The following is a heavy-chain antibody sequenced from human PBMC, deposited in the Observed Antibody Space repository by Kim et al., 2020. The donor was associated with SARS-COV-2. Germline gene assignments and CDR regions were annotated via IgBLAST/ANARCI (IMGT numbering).Heavy chain of an antibody. CDR1: GFTFSNAW. Sequence: GGSLRLSCAASGFTFSNAWMSWVRQAPGKGLEWVGRIKSKTDGGTTDYAAPVKGRFTISRDDSKNTLYLQMNSLKTEDTAVYYCTTDRGSGWYGSPCFNYWGQGTLVTVSS. CDR2: IKSKTDGGTT. CDR3: TTDRGSGWYGSPCFNY. D-gene: IGHD6-19*01. V-gene: IGHV3-15*01. J-gene: IGHJ4*02.